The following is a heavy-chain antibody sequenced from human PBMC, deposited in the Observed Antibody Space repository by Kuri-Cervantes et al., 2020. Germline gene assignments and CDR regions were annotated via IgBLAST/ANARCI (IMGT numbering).Heavy chain of an antibody. D-gene: IGHD2-21*02. Sequence: GGSLRLSCAASGFTFSSYAMHWVRQAPGKGLEWVAVISYDGSNKYYADSVKGRFTISRDNSKNTLYLQMNSLRAEDTAVYYCARGGVTAVVNWGQGTLVTVSS. CDR2: ISYDGSNK. CDR3: ARGGVTAVVN. J-gene: IGHJ4*02. V-gene: IGHV3-30-3*01. CDR1: GFTFSSYA.